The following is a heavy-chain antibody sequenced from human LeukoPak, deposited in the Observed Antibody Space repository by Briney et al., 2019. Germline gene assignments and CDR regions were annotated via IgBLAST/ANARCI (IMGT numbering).Heavy chain of an antibody. Sequence: ASVKVSCKVSGYTLTVLSMHWVRQAPGKGLEWMGGFDPEDGETIYAQKFQGRVTMTEDTSTDTAYMELSSLRSEDTAVYYCATASEILTGYYRRPFDYWGQGTLVTVSS. CDR2: FDPEDGET. J-gene: IGHJ4*02. D-gene: IGHD3-9*01. CDR3: ATASEILTGYYRRPFDY. V-gene: IGHV1-24*01. CDR1: GYTLTVLS.